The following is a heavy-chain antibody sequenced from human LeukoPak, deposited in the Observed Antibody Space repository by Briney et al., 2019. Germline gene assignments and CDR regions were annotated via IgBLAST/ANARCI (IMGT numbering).Heavy chain of an antibody. Sequence: GGSLRLSCAASGFTFSSACLSWVRQAPGKGLEWVGRIRTKSDGETVDYAAPVKGRFTISRDDSKNTLFLQMNSLKTEDTAVYYCATPALGRRLYYYDYWGQGTLVTVS. CDR1: GFTFSSAC. V-gene: IGHV3-15*01. J-gene: IGHJ4*02. CDR3: ATPALGRRLYYYDY. D-gene: IGHD3-16*01. CDR2: IRTKSDGETV.